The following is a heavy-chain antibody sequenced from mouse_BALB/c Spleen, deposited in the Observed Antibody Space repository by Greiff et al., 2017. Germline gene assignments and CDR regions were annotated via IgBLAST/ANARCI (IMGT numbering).Heavy chain of an antibody. CDR1: GFTFSSYA. D-gene: IGHD1-1*01. CDR3: ARCYYGSSRWYFDV. Sequence: EVKLVESGGGLVKPGGSLKLSCAASGFTFSSYAMSWVRQTPEKRLEWVASISSGGSTYYPDSVKGRFTISRDNARNILYLQMSSLRSEDTAMYYCARCYYGSSRWYFDVWGAGTTVTVSS. J-gene: IGHJ1*01. V-gene: IGHV5-6-5*01. CDR2: ISSGGST.